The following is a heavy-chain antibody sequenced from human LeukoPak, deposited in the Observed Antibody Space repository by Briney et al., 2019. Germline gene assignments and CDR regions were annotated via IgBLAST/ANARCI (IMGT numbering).Heavy chain of an antibody. CDR3: ARDTYCSGGRCYSRVGY. J-gene: IGHJ4*02. Sequence: ASVQVSCKASGYTFTNYPMNWVRQAPGQGLEWMGWINTNTGNPTYAQGFTERFVFSWDTSVNTAYLQINSLKPEDTAVYFCARDTYCSGGRCYSRVGYWGQGTVVTVSS. CDR1: GYTFTNYP. CDR2: INTNTGNP. D-gene: IGHD2-15*01. V-gene: IGHV7-4-1*02.